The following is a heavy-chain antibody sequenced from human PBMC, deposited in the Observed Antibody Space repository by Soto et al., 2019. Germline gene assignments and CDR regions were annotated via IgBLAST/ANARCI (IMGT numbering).Heavy chain of an antibody. Sequence: GGSLRLSCAASGFTFSGYWMTWVRQAPGKGLEWVSAISGSGGSKYYADSVKGRFTISRDNSKNTLYLQMNSLRAEDTAVYYCAKEYYDILTPYYYMDVWGKGTTVTVSS. CDR3: AKEYYDILTPYYYMDV. V-gene: IGHV3-23*01. CDR2: ISGSGGSK. J-gene: IGHJ6*03. D-gene: IGHD3-9*01. CDR1: GFTFSGYW.